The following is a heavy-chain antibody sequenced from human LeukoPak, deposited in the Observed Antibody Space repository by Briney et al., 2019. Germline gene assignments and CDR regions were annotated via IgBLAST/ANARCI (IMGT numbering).Heavy chain of an antibody. D-gene: IGHD3-10*01. CDR3: ARGRRFGPYYYYYYMDV. CDR2: INHSGST. J-gene: IGHJ6*03. V-gene: IGHV4-34*01. Sequence: SETLSLTCAVYGGSFSGHYWSWLRQPPGKGLEWIGEINHSGSTNYNPSLKSRVTISVDTSKNQFSLKLSSVTAADTAVYYCARGRRFGPYYYYYYMDVWGKGTTVTVSS. CDR1: GGSFSGHY.